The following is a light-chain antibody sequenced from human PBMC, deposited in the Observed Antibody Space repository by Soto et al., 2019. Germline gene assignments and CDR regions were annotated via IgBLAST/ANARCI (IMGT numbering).Light chain of an antibody. CDR3: QQRSNWPLT. CDR2: GAS. CDR1: QSVSSNY. J-gene: IGKJ4*01. Sequence: ELVLTQSPGTLSLSPGERATLSCRTSQSVSSNYLAWYQQKPGQAPRLLIYGASSRATGIPDRFSGSGSGTDFTLTISSLEPEDFAVYYCQQRSNWPLTFGGGTKVDIK. V-gene: IGKV3D-20*02.